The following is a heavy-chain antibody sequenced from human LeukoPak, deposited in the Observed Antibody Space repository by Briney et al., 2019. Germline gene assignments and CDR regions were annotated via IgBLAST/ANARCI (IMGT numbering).Heavy chain of an antibody. CDR3: ARDPQDTANFDY. CDR1: GGTFSSYA. V-gene: IGHV1-69*04. D-gene: IGHD5-18*01. CDR2: IIPILGIA. J-gene: IGHJ4*02. Sequence: ASVKVSCKASGGTFSSYAISWVRQAPGQGLEWMGRIIPILGIANYAQKFQGRVTITADKSTSTACMELSSLRSEDTAVYYCARDPQDTANFDYWGQGTLVTVSS.